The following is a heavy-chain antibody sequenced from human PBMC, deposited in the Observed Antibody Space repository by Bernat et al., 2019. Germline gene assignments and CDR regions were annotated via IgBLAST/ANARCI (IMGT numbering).Heavy chain of an antibody. Sequence: EVQVLESGGGLVQPGGSLRLSCAASGFTFSSYAMSWVRQAPGKGLEWVSAIGGSGGSTYYADSVKGRFTTSRDNSKKTLNLQMNSLRAEDTAVYYCAKAKYYDILTGYDAFDIWGQGTMVTVSS. D-gene: IGHD3-9*01. CDR2: IGGSGGST. CDR3: AKAKYYDILTGYDAFDI. V-gene: IGHV3-23*01. J-gene: IGHJ3*02. CDR1: GFTFSSYA.